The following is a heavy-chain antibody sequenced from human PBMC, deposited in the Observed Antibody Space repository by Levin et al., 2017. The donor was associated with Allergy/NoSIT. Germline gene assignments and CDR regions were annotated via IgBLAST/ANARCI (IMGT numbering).Heavy chain of an antibody. D-gene: IGHD4-11*01. V-gene: IGHV4-59*01. CDR1: GGSISSYY. CDR3: ARGDYSNLYYYNYYMDV. CDR2: IYYSGST. Sequence: SETLSLTCTVSGGSISSYYWSWIRQPPGKGLEWIGYIYYSGSTNHNPSLKSRVTISVDTSKNEFSLKLSSVTAADTALYYCARGDYSNLYYYNYYMDVWGKGTTVTVSS. J-gene: IGHJ6*03.